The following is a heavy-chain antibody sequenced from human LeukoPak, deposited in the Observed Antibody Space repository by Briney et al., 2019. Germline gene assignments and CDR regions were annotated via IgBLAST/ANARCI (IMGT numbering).Heavy chain of an antibody. J-gene: IGHJ4*02. Sequence: ASVKVSCKASGGTFSSYAISWVRQAPGQGLEWMGGIIPILGTANYAQKFQGRVTITADESTSTAYMELSSLRSEDTAVYYCARAPRARGHFDYWGQGTLVTVSS. CDR3: ARAPRARGHFDY. CDR2: IIPILGTA. CDR1: GGTFSSYA. V-gene: IGHV1-69*13. D-gene: IGHD3-10*01.